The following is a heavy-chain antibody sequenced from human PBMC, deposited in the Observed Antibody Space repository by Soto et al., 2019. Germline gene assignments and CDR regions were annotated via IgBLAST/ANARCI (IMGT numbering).Heavy chain of an antibody. Sequence: QVQLVESGGGVVQPGRSLRLSCAASGFTFSSYGMHWVRQAPGKGLEWVAVISYDGSNKYYADSVKGRFTISRDNSKNTLYLQMNSLRAEDTAVYYCAKDFMVRGVIRAVDYWGHGTLVTVSS. V-gene: IGHV3-30*18. CDR3: AKDFMVRGVIRAVDY. J-gene: IGHJ4*01. CDR1: GFTFSSYG. CDR2: ISYDGSNK. D-gene: IGHD3-10*01.